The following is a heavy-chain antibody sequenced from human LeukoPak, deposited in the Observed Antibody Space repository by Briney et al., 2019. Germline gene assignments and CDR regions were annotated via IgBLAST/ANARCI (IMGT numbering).Heavy chain of an antibody. J-gene: IGHJ4*02. D-gene: IGHD3-22*01. V-gene: IGHV4-34*01. Sequence: SETLSLTCAVYGGSFSGYYWSWIRQPPGKGLEWIGEINHRGSTNYNPSLKSRVTISIDTSKNQFSLKLSSVTAADTAVYYCARDPYDSSGYYSIGLGYWGQGTLVTVSS. CDR3: ARDPYDSSGYYSIGLGY. CDR2: INHRGST. CDR1: GGSFSGYY.